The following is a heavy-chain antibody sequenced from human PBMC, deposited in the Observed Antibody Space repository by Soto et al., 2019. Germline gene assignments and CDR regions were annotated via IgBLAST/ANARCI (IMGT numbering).Heavy chain of an antibody. D-gene: IGHD1-26*01. CDR3: ARPPYSGGTYLGY. Sequence: EVQLVQSGAEVKKPGESLRISCKGSGYSFTSYWIYWVRQIPGKGLEWMGRIDPRDSYTIYSPSFQGHVTISADKSITTAYLQWSSLKASDTAMYYCARPPYSGGTYLGYWGQGTLVTVSS. V-gene: IGHV5-10-1*03. J-gene: IGHJ4*02. CDR2: IDPRDSYT. CDR1: GYSFTSYW.